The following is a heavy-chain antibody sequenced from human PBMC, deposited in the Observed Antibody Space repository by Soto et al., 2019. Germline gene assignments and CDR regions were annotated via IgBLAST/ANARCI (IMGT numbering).Heavy chain of an antibody. D-gene: IGHD3-16*01. CDR1: GGSFSGYY. CDR2: INHSGST. Sequence: QVQLQQWGAGLLKPSETLSLTCAVYGGSFSGYYWSWLRQPPGKGLEWIGEINHSGSTDYNPSLKNRVIISVDTSKNQFSMKLSSVTAADTPVYYCARSTGDSRFGFDYWGHGTLVTVSS. V-gene: IGHV4-34*01. J-gene: IGHJ4*01. CDR3: ARSTGDSRFGFDY.